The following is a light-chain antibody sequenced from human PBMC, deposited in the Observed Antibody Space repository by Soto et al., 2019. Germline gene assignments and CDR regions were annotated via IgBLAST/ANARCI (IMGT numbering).Light chain of an antibody. Sequence: DIQMTQSPSSLSASVGDRVTITCRASQSISSYLNWYQQKPGKAPKLLIYAASSLQSGVPSRFSGSGSGTDFTLTIGSLQPEDFATYYCQQSYSTPPTFGGGTKVDIK. V-gene: IGKV1-39*01. CDR3: QQSYSTPPT. J-gene: IGKJ4*01. CDR2: AAS. CDR1: QSISSY.